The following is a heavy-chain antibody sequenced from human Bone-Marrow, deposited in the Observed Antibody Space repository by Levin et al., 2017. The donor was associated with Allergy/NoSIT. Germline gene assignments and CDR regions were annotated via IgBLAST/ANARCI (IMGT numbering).Heavy chain of an antibody. CDR2: IYSGGST. CDR1: GGSISGYY. CDR3: ARQYRYFDWVSLDY. J-gene: IGHJ4*02. D-gene: IGHD3-9*01. Sequence: SETLSLTCTVSGGSISGYYWSWIRQPPGKGLEWIGYIYSGGSTKYDPSLKNRVSISVDTSKNQFSLRLNSVTAADTAVYYCARQYRYFDWVSLDYWGQGSLVTVSS. V-gene: IGHV4-59*08.